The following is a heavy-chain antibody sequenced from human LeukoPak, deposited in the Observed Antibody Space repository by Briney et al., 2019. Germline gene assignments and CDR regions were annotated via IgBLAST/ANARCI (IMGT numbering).Heavy chain of an antibody. D-gene: IGHD1-7*01. J-gene: IGHJ4*02. Sequence: GGSLRLSCAPSLVTFTIYWMHTGCQAPGKGLEWVSRINGDESSPSYADSVKGRFTISRDNAKDTLYLQMNSLRAEDTAVYFCARSNWNYDYWGQGTLVTVSS. V-gene: IGHV3-74*01. CDR1: LVTFTIYW. CDR2: INGDESSP. CDR3: ARSNWNYDY.